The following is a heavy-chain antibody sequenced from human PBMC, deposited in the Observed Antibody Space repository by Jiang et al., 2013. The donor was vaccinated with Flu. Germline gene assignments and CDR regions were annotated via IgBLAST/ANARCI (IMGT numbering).Heavy chain of an antibody. J-gene: IGHJ3*02. CDR1: GGSFSGYY. Sequence: LLKPSETLSLTCAVYGGSFSGYYWSWIRQPPGKGLEWIGEINHSGSTNYNPSLKSRVTISVDTSKNQFSLKLSSVTAADTAVYYCARKSGYLDAFDIWGQGTMVTVSS. CDR2: INHSGST. CDR3: ARKSGYLDAFDI. V-gene: IGHV4-34*01. D-gene: IGHD3-3*01.